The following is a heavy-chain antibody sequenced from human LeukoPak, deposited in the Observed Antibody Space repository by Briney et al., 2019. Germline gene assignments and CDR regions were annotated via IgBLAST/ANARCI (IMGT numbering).Heavy chain of an antibody. CDR1: GFIFDDHA. D-gene: IGHD3-3*01. V-gene: IGHV3-21*01. J-gene: IGHJ4*02. Sequence: GGSLRLSCAASGFIFDDHAMNWVRQAPGKGLEWVSSISSRSSSICYADSVKGRFTISRDNAKSSLYLQMNSLRAEDTAVYWCARDYIAYDPLDYWCQGTLVTVSS. CDR2: ISSRSSSI. CDR3: ARDYIAYDPLDY.